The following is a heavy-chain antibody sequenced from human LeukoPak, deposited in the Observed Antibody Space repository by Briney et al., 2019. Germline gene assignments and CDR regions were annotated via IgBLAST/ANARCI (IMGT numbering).Heavy chain of an antibody. CDR1: GFTFSSYA. CDR2: ISYDGSNK. J-gene: IGHJ4*02. Sequence: GGSLRLSCAASGFTFSSYAMHWVRQAPGKGLEWVAVISYDGSNKYYADSVKGRFTISRDNSKNTLYLQMNSLRAEDTAVYYCAIDSLLFLGSGYYGSGSYSYYFDYWGQGTLVTVSS. D-gene: IGHD3-10*01. CDR3: AIDSLLFLGSGYYGSGSYSYYFDY. V-gene: IGHV3-30*04.